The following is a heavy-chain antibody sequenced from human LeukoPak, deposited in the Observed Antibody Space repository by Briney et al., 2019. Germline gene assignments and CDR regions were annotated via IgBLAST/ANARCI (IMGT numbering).Heavy chain of an antibody. D-gene: IGHD3-22*01. CDR2: ISGSGGST. CDR1: GFIFSSYT. Sequence: GGSLRLSCTASGFIFSSYTMSWVRPAPGKGLEWVSSISGSGGSTYYTDSVKGRFTISRDNSKNTLYLQMNSLRAEDTAIYYCARNYDSSLIRWFDLWGQGTLVTVSS. V-gene: IGHV3-23*01. CDR3: ARNYDSSLIRWFDL. J-gene: IGHJ5*02.